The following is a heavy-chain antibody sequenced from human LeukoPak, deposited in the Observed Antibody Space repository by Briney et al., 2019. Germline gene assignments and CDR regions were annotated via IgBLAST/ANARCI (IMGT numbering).Heavy chain of an antibody. J-gene: IGHJ5*02. CDR2: ISGSGGST. D-gene: IGHD2-2*01. V-gene: IGHV3-23*01. CDR3: ARYCSSTSCYQEGSEA. Sequence: GGSLRLSCAASGFTFSSYAMGWVRQAPGKGLEWVSAISGSGGSTYYADSVKGRFTISRDNSKNTLYLQMNSLRAEDTAVYYCARYCSSTSCYQEGSEAWGQGTLVTVSS. CDR1: GFTFSSYA.